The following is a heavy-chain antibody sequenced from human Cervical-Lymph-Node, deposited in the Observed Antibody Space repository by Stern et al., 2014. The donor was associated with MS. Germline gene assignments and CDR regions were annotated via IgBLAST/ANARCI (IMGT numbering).Heavy chain of an antibody. D-gene: IGHD3-16*02. CDR2: INPMVCMA. Sequence: QVQLGQSGAEVKKPGSSVKVSCKASGGTISNYFVRWVRQAPGQGLEWMGVINPMVCMANYAENFQDRVTITADESTSTAYLDLSSLRSEDTAGYYCARATSDYIWGAYRFLDSWGQGTLVIVSS. CDR1: GGTISNYF. J-gene: IGHJ4*02. V-gene: IGHV1-69*12. CDR3: ARATSDYIWGAYRFLDS.